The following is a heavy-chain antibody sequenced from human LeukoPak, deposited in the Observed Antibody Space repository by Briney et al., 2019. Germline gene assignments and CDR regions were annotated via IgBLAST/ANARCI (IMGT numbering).Heavy chain of an antibody. CDR1: GGSLSGYY. D-gene: IGHD3-9*01. CDR2: IYYSGST. Sequence: PETLSLTCAVYGGSLSGYYWSWIRQPPGKGLEWIGSIYYSGSTYYNPSLKSRVTISVDTSKNQFSLKLSSVTAADTAVYYCARPYYDILTGYKEYFDYWGQGTLVTVPS. J-gene: IGHJ4*02. V-gene: IGHV4-34*01. CDR3: ARPYYDILTGYKEYFDY.